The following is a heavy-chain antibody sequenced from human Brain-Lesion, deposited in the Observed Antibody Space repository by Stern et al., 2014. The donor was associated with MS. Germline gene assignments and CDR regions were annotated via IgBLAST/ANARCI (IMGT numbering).Heavy chain of an antibody. J-gene: IGHJ6*02. V-gene: IGHV4-61*02. Sequence: QVQLQQSGPGLVKPSQTLSLSCTVSGGSISSGGYYWSWIRQPAGKGLEWIGRIFNSGSTSYNPSLTGRGTISKDTSQNQFSLRLNPMTAADTAVYYCARGRVVPGFQYYATDVWGQGTTVIVSS. CDR3: ARGRVVPGFQYYATDV. D-gene: IGHD2-2*01. CDR2: IFNSGST. CDR1: GGSISSGGYY.